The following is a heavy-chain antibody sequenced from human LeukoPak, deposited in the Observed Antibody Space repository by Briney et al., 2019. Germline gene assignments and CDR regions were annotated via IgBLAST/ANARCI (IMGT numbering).Heavy chain of an antibody. V-gene: IGHV1-8*03. D-gene: IGHD6-25*01. CDR2: MNPNNGDR. CDR3: ARTTSFTASGYDH. Sequence: ASVTVSCKASGYTFTNYHINWVRQATGQGLERMGWMNPNNGDRGYAQKFQGRVTITRDTSISTSYMELRSLRSDDTAVYFCARTTSFTASGYDHWGQGTLVTVSS. CDR1: GYTFTNYH. J-gene: IGHJ4*02.